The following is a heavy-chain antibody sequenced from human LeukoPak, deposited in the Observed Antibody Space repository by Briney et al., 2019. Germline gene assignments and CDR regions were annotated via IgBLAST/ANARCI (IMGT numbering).Heavy chain of an antibody. CDR1: GGSISSYY. J-gene: IGHJ4*02. Sequence: SETLSLTCTVSGGSISSYYWSWIRQPPGKGLEWIGCIYYSGSTNYNPSFKSRVTISVDTSKNQFSLKLSSVTAADTAVYYCARPLRGASYDYWGQGTLVTVSS. CDR2: IYYSGST. CDR3: ARPLRGASYDY. V-gene: IGHV4-59*12.